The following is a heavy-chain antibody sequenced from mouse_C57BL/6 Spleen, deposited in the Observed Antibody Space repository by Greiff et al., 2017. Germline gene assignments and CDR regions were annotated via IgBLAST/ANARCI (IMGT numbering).Heavy chain of an antibody. D-gene: IGHD4-1*01. J-gene: IGHJ4*01. CDR3: TRRGDWDGGYAMDY. V-gene: IGHV1-15*01. CDR2: IDPETGGT. Sequence: QVQLKQSGAELVRPGASVTLSCKASGYTFTDYEMHWVKQTPVHGLEWIGAIDPETGGTAYNQKFKGKAILTADKSSSTAYMELRSLTSEDSAVYYCTRRGDWDGGYAMDYWGQGTSGTVSS. CDR1: GYTFTDYE.